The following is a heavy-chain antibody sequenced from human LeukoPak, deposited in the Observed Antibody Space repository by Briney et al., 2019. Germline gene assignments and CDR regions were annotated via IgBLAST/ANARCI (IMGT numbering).Heavy chain of an antibody. Sequence: SQTLSLTCAISGDSVSSDSATWNWIGQSPSRGLEWLGRTCYRSKWYNDYAVSVKSRITINPDTSKNQFSLHLNSVTPEDTAVYYCARSGSYRFDYWGQGTLVTVSS. CDR1: GDSVSSDSAT. D-gene: IGHD1-26*01. CDR2: TCYRSKWYN. CDR3: ARSGSYRFDY. V-gene: IGHV6-1*01. J-gene: IGHJ4*02.